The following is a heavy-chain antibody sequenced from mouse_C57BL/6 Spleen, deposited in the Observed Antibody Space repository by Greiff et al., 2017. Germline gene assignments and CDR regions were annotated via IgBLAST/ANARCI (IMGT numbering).Heavy chain of an antibody. J-gene: IGHJ2*01. CDR2: ISGGGGNT. D-gene: IGHD4-1*01. CDR3: ARLLLTAHFDY. CDR1: GFTFSSYT. V-gene: IGHV5-9*01. Sequence: DVMLVESGGGLVKPGGSLKLSCAASGFTFSSYTMSWVRQTPEKRLEWVATISGGGGNTYYPDSVKGRFTISRDNAKNTLYLQMSSLRSEDTALYYCARLLLTAHFDYWGQGTTLTVSS.